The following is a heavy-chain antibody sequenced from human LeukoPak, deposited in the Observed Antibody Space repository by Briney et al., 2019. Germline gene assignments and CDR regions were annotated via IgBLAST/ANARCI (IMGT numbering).Heavy chain of an antibody. CDR2: ISYDGSKK. D-gene: IGHD7-27*01. V-gene: IGHV3-30-3*02. CDR1: GFTFDRYA. J-gene: IGHJ4*02. Sequence: PGTSLRLSCAGSGFTFDRYAMHWVRQAPGRGLEWLSIISYDGSKKYDADSVKGRFTISRDNSKNTLYLQMNSLRAEDTAVYYCAKLPTRVLGIDVVPFDYWGQGTLVTVSS. CDR3: AKLPTRVLGIDVVPFDY.